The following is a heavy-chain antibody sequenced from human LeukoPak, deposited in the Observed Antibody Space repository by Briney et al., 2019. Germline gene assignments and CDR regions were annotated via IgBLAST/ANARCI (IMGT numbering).Heavy chain of an antibody. V-gene: IGHV1-18*01. Sequence: ASVTVSCRASGYTFTNDGITWLRQAPGQGLERVGYISTYNGNTDYAQKFQDRVTFTTDTSTSTAYMELRSLRSDDTAVYFCARTYDASTGYYFAYWGQGTLVTASS. J-gene: IGHJ4*02. CDR1: GYTFTNDG. D-gene: IGHD3/OR15-3a*01. CDR3: ARTYDASTGYYFAY. CDR2: ISTYNGNT.